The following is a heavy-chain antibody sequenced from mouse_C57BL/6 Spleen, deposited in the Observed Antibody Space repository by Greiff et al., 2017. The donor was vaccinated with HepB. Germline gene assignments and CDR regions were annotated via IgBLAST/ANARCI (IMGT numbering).Heavy chain of an antibody. V-gene: IGHV1-50*01. CDR1: GYTFTSYW. Sequence: QVQLQQPGAELVKPGASVKLSCKASGYTFTSYWMQWVKQRPGQGLEWIGEIDPSDSYTNYNQKFKGKATLTVDTSSSTAYMQLSSLTSEDSAVYYCARRGVYYFDYRGQGTTLTVSS. J-gene: IGHJ2*01. CDR3: ARRGVYYFDY. CDR2: IDPSDSYT.